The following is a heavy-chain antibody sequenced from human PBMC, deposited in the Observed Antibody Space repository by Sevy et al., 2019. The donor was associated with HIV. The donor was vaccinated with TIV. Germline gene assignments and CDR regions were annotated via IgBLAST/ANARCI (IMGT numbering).Heavy chain of an antibody. CDR1: GFSISSDYD. Sequence: QSQTLSLTCTVSGFSISSDYDWGWIRQPPGKGLEWIGGFDDGGSTYYNPSLKSRVTISIDTSKNQFSLKLSSVTAADTAVYYCARDYYGSGSYYEFVYWGQGTLVTVSS. J-gene: IGHJ4*02. D-gene: IGHD3-10*01. CDR2: FDDGGST. V-gene: IGHV4-38-2*02. CDR3: ARDYYGSGSYYEFVY.